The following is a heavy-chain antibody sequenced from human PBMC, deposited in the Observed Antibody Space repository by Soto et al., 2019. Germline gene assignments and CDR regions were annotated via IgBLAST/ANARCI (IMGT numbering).Heavy chain of an antibody. CDR3: ARDRDDFRSGYYRRVGFDY. CDR1: GYTCTSYA. J-gene: IGHJ4*02. Sequence: QVQLVQSGAEVKKPGASVKVSCKASGYTCTSYAMHWVRQAPGQRLEWMGWINAGNGNTKYSQKFQGRVTITRDTSASTAYMELSSLRSEDTAVYYCARDRDDFRSGYYRRVGFDYWGQGTLVTVSS. CDR2: INAGNGNT. D-gene: IGHD3-3*01. V-gene: IGHV1-3*01.